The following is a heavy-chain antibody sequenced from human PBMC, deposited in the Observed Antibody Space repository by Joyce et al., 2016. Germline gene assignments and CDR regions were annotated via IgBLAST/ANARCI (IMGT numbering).Heavy chain of an antibody. D-gene: IGHD6-19*01. CDR3: ARDLTGSGWYYFDH. CDR1: GYTFTGFY. V-gene: IGHV1-46*01. Sequence: VHLVQSGAEGKEPGASVKVSCKASGYTFTGFYVHWVRQAPGQGLEWMGRINTMSGGTTYAQKFQGRVTLTRDTAANTHYMELTSLTSDDTAVFYCARDLTGSGWYYFDHWGQGTLVTVSS. CDR2: INTMSGGT. J-gene: IGHJ4*02.